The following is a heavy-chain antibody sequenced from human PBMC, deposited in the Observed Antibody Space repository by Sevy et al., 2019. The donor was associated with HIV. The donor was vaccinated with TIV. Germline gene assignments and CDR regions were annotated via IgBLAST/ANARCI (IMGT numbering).Heavy chain of an antibody. J-gene: IGHJ4*02. V-gene: IGHV3-48*02. CDR3: AREIWGSYRPFDY. D-gene: IGHD3-16*02. Sequence: GESLKISCAASGFTFSSYSMNWVRQAPGKGLEWVSYISSSSSTIYYADSVKGRFTISRDNAKNSLYLQMNSLRDEDTAVYYCAREIWGSYRPFDYWGQGTLVTVSS. CDR2: ISSSSSTI. CDR1: GFTFSSYS.